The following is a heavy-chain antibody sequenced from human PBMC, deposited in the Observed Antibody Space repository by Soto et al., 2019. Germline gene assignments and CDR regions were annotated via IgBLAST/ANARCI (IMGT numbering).Heavy chain of an antibody. CDR1: GFNFKAYG. CDR2: ISTDGGKQ. D-gene: IGHD3-16*02. Sequence: QVRLVESGGGVVQPGRSLRLSCVASGFNFKAYGIHWVRQAPGKGLEWVAVISTDGGKQHLADSVKGRFTISRDNLKNTLYLQMNNVRPEDTAVYLCAVGGGDLSLTPFDYWGQGSLVTVSS. V-gene: IGHV3-30-3*01. J-gene: IGHJ4*02. CDR3: AVGGGDLSLTPFDY.